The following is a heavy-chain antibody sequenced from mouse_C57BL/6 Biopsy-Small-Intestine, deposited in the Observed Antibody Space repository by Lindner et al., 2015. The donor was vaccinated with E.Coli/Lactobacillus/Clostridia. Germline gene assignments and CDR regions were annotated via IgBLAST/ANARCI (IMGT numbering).Heavy chain of an antibody. CDR3: ARESGHYGDCDY. CDR1: GHTFTSYC. D-gene: IGHD1-2*01. Sequence: SVKVSCKASGHTFTSYCVHWARQAPGQGLEWMGIVSPSGDKTWYAQNFRGRVTMTRDTSTSTDYMELSSLRSEDTAVYYCARESGHYGDCDYWGQGTLVTVSS. J-gene: IGHJ4*01. CDR2: VSPSGDKT. V-gene: IGHV1S14*01.